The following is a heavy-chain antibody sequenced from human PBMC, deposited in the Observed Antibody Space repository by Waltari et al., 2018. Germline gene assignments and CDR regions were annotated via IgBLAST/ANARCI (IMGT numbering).Heavy chain of an antibody. CDR1: GGSISSYY. Sequence: QVQLQESGPGLVKPSETLSLPCTVSGGSISSYYWRWIRQPPGKGLEWIGYIYYSGSTNYNPSLKSRVTISVDTSKNQFSLKLSSVTAADTAVYYCARRVGAMLDPWGQGTLVTVSS. CDR2: IYYSGST. CDR3: ARRVGAMLDP. V-gene: IGHV4-59*01. J-gene: IGHJ5*02. D-gene: IGHD1-26*01.